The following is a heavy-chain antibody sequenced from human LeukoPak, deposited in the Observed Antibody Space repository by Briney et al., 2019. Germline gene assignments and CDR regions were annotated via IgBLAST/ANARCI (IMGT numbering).Heavy chain of an antibody. Sequence: ASVKVSCKASGYTFTSYDINWVRQATGQGLEWMGWMNPNSGNTGYAQKFQGRVTMTRNTSISTAYMELSSLRSEDTAVYYYARGGCSSTSCPFYYYYYYMDVWGKGTTVTVSS. J-gene: IGHJ6*03. CDR1: GYTFTSYD. CDR2: MNPNSGNT. D-gene: IGHD2-2*01. CDR3: ARGGCSSTSCPFYYYYYYMDV. V-gene: IGHV1-8*01.